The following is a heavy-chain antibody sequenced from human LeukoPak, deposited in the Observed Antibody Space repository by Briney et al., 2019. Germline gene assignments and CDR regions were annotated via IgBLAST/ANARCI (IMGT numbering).Heavy chain of an antibody. CDR3: ARDLMGIAYRGAFYY. CDR2: ISTGSSYI. Sequence: GGSLRLSCAASGFIFSSYSVNWVRQAPGKGLEWVSSISTGSSYIYYADSVKGRFTISRDNAKNSLYLQMNSLRAEDTAVYYCARDLMGIAYRGAFYYWGQGTLVTVSS. J-gene: IGHJ4*02. V-gene: IGHV3-21*04. CDR1: GFIFSSYS. D-gene: IGHD6-13*01.